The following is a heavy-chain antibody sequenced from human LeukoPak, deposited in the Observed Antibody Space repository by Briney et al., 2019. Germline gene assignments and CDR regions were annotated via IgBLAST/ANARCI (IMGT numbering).Heavy chain of an antibody. D-gene: IGHD3-22*01. CDR3: ACAGRYYDSPNWFDP. V-gene: IGHV4-30-4*08. CDR2: IYYSGST. J-gene: IGHJ5*02. CDR1: GGSISSGDYY. Sequence: TSETLSLTCTVSGGSISSGDYYWSWIRQPPGKGLEWIGYIYYSGSTYYNPSLKSRVTISVDTSKNQFSLKLSSVTAADTAVYYCACAGRYYDSPNWFDPWGQGTLVTVSS.